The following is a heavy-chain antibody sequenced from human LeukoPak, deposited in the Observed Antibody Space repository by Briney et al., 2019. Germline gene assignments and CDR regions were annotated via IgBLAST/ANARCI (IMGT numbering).Heavy chain of an antibody. V-gene: IGHV3-21*01. CDR3: ARDGGDGYNLYYFDY. Sequence: GGSLRLSCAASGFTFSSYSMNWVRQAPGKGLEWVSSTSSSSSYIYYADSAKGRFTISRDNAKNSLYLQMNSLRAEDTAVYYCARDGGDGYNLYYFDYWGQGTLVTVSS. CDR1: GFTFSSYS. J-gene: IGHJ4*02. D-gene: IGHD5-24*01. CDR2: TSSSSSYI.